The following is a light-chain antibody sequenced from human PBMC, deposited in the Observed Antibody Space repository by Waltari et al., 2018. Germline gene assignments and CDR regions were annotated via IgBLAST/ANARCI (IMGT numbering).Light chain of an antibody. V-gene: IGKV1-39*01. CDR2: ATS. CDR1: RSVIGY. Sequence: DVQMTQSPSSLSASIGDRVTIHCRASRSVIGYLNWYQQKPGKVPKLLIYATSTLHSGVPSRFSGSGSGTDYTLTISSLQPEDFATYYCQQSHSSPLTFGGGTKVEIK. J-gene: IGKJ4*01. CDR3: QQSHSSPLT.